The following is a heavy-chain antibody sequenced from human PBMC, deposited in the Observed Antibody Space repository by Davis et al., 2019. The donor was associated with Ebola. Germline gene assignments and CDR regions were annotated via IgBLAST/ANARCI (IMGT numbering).Heavy chain of an antibody. D-gene: IGHD2-2*02. CDR1: GFTFSSYA. CDR3: ARYHSPLPDIVVVSAAIQGWFDP. J-gene: IGHJ5*02. V-gene: IGHV3-23*01. CDR2: IIGSGGST. Sequence: GESLKISCAASGFTFSSYAMSWVRQAPGKGLEWVSTIIGSGGSTYYADSVKGRFTISRDNSKNTLYLQMNSLRADDTAVYYCARYHSPLPDIVVVSAAIQGWFDPWGQGTLVTVSS.